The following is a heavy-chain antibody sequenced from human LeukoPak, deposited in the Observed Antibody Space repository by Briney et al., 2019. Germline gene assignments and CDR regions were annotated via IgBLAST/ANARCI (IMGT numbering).Heavy chain of an antibody. CDR2: IYNSGST. V-gene: IGHV4-59*01. CDR1: GDSISSYY. CDR3: AIGGAFDI. D-gene: IGHD3-16*01. Sequence: SETLSLTCTVSGDSISSYYWSWIRQPPGKGLEWIGYIYNSGSTNYNPSLKSRVTISVDTSKNQFSLNLSSVTAADTAVYYCAIGGAFDIWSQGTMVTVSS. J-gene: IGHJ3*02.